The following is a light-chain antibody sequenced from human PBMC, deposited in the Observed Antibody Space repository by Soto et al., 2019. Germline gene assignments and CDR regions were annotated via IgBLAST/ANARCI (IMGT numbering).Light chain of an antibody. CDR3: AVWDDSLSGREV. J-gene: IGLJ2*01. V-gene: IGLV1-47*01. Sequence: QSVLTQPPSASGTPGQRVSISCSGSSSNIGSNYVYWYQQVPGTTPKLLIYKNNQRPSGVPARFSGSKSGTSASLAISGLRSEDEADYYCAVWDDSLSGREVFGGGTKLTVL. CDR1: SSNIGSNY. CDR2: KNN.